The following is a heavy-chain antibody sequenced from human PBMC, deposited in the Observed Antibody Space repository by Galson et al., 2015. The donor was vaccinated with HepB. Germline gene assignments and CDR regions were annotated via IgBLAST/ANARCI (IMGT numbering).Heavy chain of an antibody. CDR3: AHRLGAYFDP. Sequence: PALVKPTQTVTLTCTLSGLSLNTSGVGVGWIRQPPGKALEWLALIYWDDNKRYSPSLKTRLTITRDTSKNQVVLTMTNMDPVDTATFYCAHRLGAYFDPWGQGTLVTVPP. J-gene: IGHJ4*02. CDR1: GLSLNTSGVG. D-gene: IGHD3-16*01. V-gene: IGHV2-5*02. CDR2: IYWDDNK.